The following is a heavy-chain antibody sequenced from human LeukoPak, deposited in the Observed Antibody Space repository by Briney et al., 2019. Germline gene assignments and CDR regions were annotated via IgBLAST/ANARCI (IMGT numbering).Heavy chain of an antibody. CDR1: GFNFHSYA. CDR2: ISGSGGST. CDR3: AKGVVATSRRDGMDV. J-gene: IGHJ6*02. D-gene: IGHD5-12*01. V-gene: IGHV3-23*01. Sequence: GGPLRLSCAASGFNFHSYAMRWVRPAPGRGLEWVSGISGSGGSTSYADSVKVRFTISRDNSKNTLYLQMNSLRAEDPAVYYCAKGVVATSRRDGMDVWGQGTTVTVSS.